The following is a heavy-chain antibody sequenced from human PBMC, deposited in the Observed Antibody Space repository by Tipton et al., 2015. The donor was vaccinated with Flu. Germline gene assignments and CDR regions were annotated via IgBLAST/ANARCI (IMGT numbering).Heavy chain of an antibody. V-gene: IGHV3-23*01. Sequence: GSLRLSCAASGFTFSSYAMNWVRQAPGKGLEWVSTISGSGDNTYYADSVKGRFTISRDNSQNTVYLQMNSLRAEDTSLYYCAKSPGYGDVFDYWGQGALVTVSS. CDR3: AKSPGYGDVFDY. CDR2: ISGSGDNT. CDR1: GFTFSSYA. D-gene: IGHD5-18*01. J-gene: IGHJ4*02.